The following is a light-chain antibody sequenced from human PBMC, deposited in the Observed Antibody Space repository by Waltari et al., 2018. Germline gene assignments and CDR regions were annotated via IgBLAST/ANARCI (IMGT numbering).Light chain of an antibody. J-gene: IGKJ4*01. CDR2: GAS. CDR3: QQYGNSPLT. V-gene: IGKV3-20*01. Sequence: EVVLTQSPGTLSLSPGARATLSCRASQSVWNSYLAWYQQKPGQAPRLLIYGASLRATGIPERFSGSGSGTDFTLTIRSLEPEDFALYHCQQYGNSPLTFGGGTRVEI. CDR1: QSVWNSY.